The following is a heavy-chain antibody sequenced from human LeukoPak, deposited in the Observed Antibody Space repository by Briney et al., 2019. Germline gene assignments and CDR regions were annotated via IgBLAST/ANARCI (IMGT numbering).Heavy chain of an antibody. V-gene: IGHV3-49*03. CDR1: GFTFGDYS. CDR2: IRRKGYGGTT. Sequence: PGGSLRLSCTGSGFTFGDYSMSWFRQAPGKGLEWVGFIRRKGYGGTTEYAASVKGRFTISRDDSKSTAYLQMNSLRAEDTAVYYCASGLVNDDWFDPWGQGTLVTVSS. J-gene: IGHJ5*02. CDR3: ASGLVNDDWFDP. D-gene: IGHD6-6*01.